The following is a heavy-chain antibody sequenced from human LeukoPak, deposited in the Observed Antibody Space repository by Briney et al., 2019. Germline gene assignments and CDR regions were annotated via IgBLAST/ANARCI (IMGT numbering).Heavy chain of an antibody. J-gene: IGHJ4*02. CDR1: GYTFTSYG. CDR3: ARVAYYYDSSGSTGPFDY. D-gene: IGHD3-22*01. V-gene: IGHV1-18*01. Sequence: ASVKVSCKASGYTFTSYGISWVRQAPGQGLEWMGWISAYNGNTNYAQKLQGRVTMTTDTSTSTAYMELRSLRSDDTVVYYCARVAYYYDSSGSTGPFDYWGQGTLVTVSS. CDR2: ISAYNGNT.